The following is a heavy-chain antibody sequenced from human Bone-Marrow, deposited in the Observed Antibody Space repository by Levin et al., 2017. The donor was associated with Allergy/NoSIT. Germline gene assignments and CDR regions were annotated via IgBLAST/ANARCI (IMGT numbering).Heavy chain of an antibody. CDR2: ILPIFDTT. V-gene: IGHV1-69*01. CDR3: AMGTSYYFDY. CDR1: GDTFRTSD. Sequence: KISCKASGDTFRTSDVSWVRQAPGQGLEWLGGILPIFDTTSYSQKFQGRVTITADESTTTAYMELSSLRSEDTALYYCAMGTSYYFDYWGQGTLVTVSS. J-gene: IGHJ4*02.